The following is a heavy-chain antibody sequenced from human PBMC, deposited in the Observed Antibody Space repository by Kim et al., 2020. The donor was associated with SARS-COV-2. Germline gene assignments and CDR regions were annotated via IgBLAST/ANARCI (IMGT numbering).Heavy chain of an antibody. D-gene: IGHD3-22*01. CDR2: IDWDDDK. J-gene: IGHJ6*02. CDR3: ARIRAPIVAMDV. Sequence: SGPTLANPTQTLTLTCTFSGFSLSTSGMCVSWIRQPPGKALEWLARIDWDDDKYYSTSLKTRLTISKDTSKNQVVLTMTNMDPVDTATYYCARIRAPIVAMDVWGQGTTVTVSS. CDR1: GFSLSTSGMC. V-gene: IGHV2-70*11.